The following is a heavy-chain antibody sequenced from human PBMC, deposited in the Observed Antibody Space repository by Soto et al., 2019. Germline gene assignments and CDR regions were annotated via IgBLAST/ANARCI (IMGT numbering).Heavy chain of an antibody. V-gene: IGHV3-30-3*01. Sequence: QVQLVESGGGVVQPGRSLRLSCAASGFTFSSYAMHWVRQAPGKGLEWVAVISYDGSNKYYADSVKGRFTISRDNSKNTLYLQMNSLRAEDTAVYYCARDSSGAYALAKDAFDSWGQGTMVTVSS. CDR3: ARDSSGAYALAKDAFDS. CDR1: GFTFSSYA. J-gene: IGHJ3*02. D-gene: IGHD6-19*01. CDR2: ISYDGSNK.